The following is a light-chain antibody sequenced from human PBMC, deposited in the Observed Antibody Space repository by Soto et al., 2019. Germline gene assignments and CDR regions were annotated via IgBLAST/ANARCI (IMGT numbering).Light chain of an antibody. Sequence: QSALTQPRSVYGSPGQSVTISCTGTSSDVGGYNYVSWYQQHPGKAPKLMIYDVSKWPSGVPDRFSGSKSGNTASLTISGLQAEDEAEYYCCSYAGNSICVFGGGTKVTVL. V-gene: IGLV2-11*01. CDR3: CSYAGNSICV. CDR1: SSDVGGYNY. CDR2: DVS. J-gene: IGLJ3*02.